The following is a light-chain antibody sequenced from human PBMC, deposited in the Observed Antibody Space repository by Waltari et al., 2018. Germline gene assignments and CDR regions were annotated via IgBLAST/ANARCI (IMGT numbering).Light chain of an antibody. Sequence: QSALTPPPSVSTALGQSVTYSCFGSCSDIGCYNGVPWYQQHSVTAPGLLIYEVNTGPSGVLVRFSGSKSGNTASLSITGRQAGDEADYYCGSVRGESTV. CDR1: CSDIGCYNG. J-gene: IGLJ7*01. CDR3: GSVRGESTV. CDR2: EVN. V-gene: IGLV2-18*02.